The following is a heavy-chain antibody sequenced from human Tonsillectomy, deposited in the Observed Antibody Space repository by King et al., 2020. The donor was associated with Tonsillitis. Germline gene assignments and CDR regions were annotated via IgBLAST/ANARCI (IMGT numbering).Heavy chain of an antibody. D-gene: IGHD3-3*01. V-gene: IGHV3-33*01. CDR3: ARDGETRWFDP. J-gene: IGHJ5*02. Sequence: VQLVESGGGVVQPGRSLRLSCAASGLTFSSHGFHWVRQAPGKGLEWVAFIWSDGSSEYYADSVRGRFTISRDNSKNTLDLQMNSLRAEDTAVYYCARDGETRWFDPWGQGTLVTVSS. CDR1: GLTFSSHG. CDR2: IWSDGSSE.